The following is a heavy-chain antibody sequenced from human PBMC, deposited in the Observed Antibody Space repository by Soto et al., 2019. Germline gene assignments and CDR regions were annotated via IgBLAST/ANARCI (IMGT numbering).Heavy chain of an antibody. D-gene: IGHD4-17*01. CDR3: AAQVTTVTPSDWYFDL. J-gene: IGHJ2*01. V-gene: IGHV1-46*01. CDR2: INPSGGST. CDR1: GYTFTSYY. Sequence: GASVKVSCKASGYTFTSYYMHWVRQAPGQGLEWMGIINPSGGSTSYAQKFQGRVTMTRDTSTSTVYMELSSLRSEDTAVYYCAAQVTTVTPSDWYFDLWGRGTQVTVSS.